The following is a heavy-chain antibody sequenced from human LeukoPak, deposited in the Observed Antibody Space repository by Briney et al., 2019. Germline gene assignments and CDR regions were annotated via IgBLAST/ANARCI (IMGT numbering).Heavy chain of an antibody. CDR3: ARGGQYYYDWNFDY. J-gene: IGHJ4*02. CDR1: GGSISSYY. Sequence: SETLSLTCTVSGGSISSYYWSWIRQPAGKGLEWIGRIYTSGSTNYNPSLKSRATMSVDTSKNQFSLKLSSVTAADTAVYYCARGGQYYYDWNFDYWGQGTLVTVSS. CDR2: IYTSGST. D-gene: IGHD3-22*01. V-gene: IGHV4-4*07.